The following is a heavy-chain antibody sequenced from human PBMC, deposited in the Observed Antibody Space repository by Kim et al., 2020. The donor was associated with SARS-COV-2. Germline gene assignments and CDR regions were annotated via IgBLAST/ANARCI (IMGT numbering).Heavy chain of an antibody. J-gene: IGHJ4*02. CDR1: GFTFSSYA. D-gene: IGHD3-22*01. CDR3: AKDQRITMIVVVITPFDY. CDR2: ISCNGGST. Sequence: GGSLRLSCAASGFTFSSYAMNWVRQAPGKGLEWVSAISCNGGSTYYADSVKGRFTISRDNSKNTLYLQMNSLRAEDTAVYYCAKDQRITMIVVVITPFDYWGQGTLVTVSS. V-gene: IGHV3-23*01.